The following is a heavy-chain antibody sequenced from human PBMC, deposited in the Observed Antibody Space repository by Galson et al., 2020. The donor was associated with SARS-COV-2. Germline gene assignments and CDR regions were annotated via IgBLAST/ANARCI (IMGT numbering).Heavy chain of an antibody. V-gene: IGHV1-2*02. CDR2: INPNSGGT. CDR3: ARDTPIAEGVDP. Sequence: ASVKVSCKASGYTFTGYYMHWVRQAPGQGLEWMGWINPNSGGTNYAQKFQGRVTMTRDTSISTAYMELSRLRSDDTAVYYCARDTPIAEGVDPWGQGTLVTVSS. J-gene: IGHJ5*02. CDR1: GYTFTGYY. D-gene: IGHD3-16*02.